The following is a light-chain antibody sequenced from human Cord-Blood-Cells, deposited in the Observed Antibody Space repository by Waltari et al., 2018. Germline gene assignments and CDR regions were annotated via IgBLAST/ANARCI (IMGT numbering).Light chain of an antibody. CDR2: GAS. J-gene: IGKJ2*01. CDR1: QSVSSN. V-gene: IGKV3-15*01. Sequence: VMTQSPATQSVSPAGSATLSCRASQSVSSNLAWYQQKPGQAPRLLIYGASTRATGIPARFSGSGSGTDFTLTISSLQSEDFAVYYCQQYNNWPPYTFGQGTKLEIK. CDR3: QQYNNWPPYT.